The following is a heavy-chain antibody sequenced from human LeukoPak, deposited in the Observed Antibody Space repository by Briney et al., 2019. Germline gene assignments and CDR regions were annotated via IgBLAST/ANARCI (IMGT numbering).Heavy chain of an antibody. Sequence: GGSLRLSCAASGFIFSSYAMSWVRQAPGKGLEWVSTISGSGGSTYYAGSVKGRFTISRDNSKNTVYLQMNSLRAEDTAVYYCAKDRSCTNDVCHGDFDYWGQGTLVTVSS. J-gene: IGHJ4*02. CDR3: AKDRSCTNDVCHGDFDY. CDR1: GFIFSSYA. CDR2: ISGSGGST. D-gene: IGHD2-8*01. V-gene: IGHV3-23*01.